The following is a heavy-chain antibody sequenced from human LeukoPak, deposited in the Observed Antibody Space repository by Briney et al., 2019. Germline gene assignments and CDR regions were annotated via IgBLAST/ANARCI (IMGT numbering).Heavy chain of an antibody. CDR1: GFTFSGSA. J-gene: IGHJ4*02. V-gene: IGHV3-73*01. CDR3: TQIVGAAYY. CDR2: IRSKANSYAT. D-gene: IGHD1-26*01. Sequence: PGGSLKLSCAASGFTFSGSAMHWVRQASGKGLEWVGRIRSKANSYATAYAAAVKGRFTISRDDSKNTAYLQMNSLKTEDTAMYYCTQIVGAAYYWGQGTLVTVSS.